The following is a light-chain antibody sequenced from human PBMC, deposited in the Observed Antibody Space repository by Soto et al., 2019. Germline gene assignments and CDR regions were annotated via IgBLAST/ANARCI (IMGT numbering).Light chain of an antibody. Sequence: QTVVTQEPSLTVSPGGTVTLTCASSTGAVTSAHYPNWFQQKPGQAPRSLIYSTDNKHSWTPARXSGSLLGGKAALTLSSXQPEDEAXYYCLLYYGAAVVFGGGTKLTVL. J-gene: IGLJ2*01. CDR3: LLYYGAAVV. CDR2: STD. CDR1: TGAVTSAHY. V-gene: IGLV7-43*01.